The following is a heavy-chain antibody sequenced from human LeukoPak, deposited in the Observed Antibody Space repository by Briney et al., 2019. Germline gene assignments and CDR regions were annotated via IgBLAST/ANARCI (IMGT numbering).Heavy chain of an antibody. CDR3: ASLWDYIKTGDYMDV. Sequence: SETLSLTCTVSGGSISSYYWSWIRQPPGKGLEWIGYIYYSGSTNYNPSLKSRVTISVDTSKNQFSLKLSSVTAADTVVYYCASLWDYIKTGDYMDVWGKGTTVTVSS. V-gene: IGHV4-59*01. CDR2: IYYSGST. CDR1: GGSISSYY. J-gene: IGHJ6*03. D-gene: IGHD4-11*01.